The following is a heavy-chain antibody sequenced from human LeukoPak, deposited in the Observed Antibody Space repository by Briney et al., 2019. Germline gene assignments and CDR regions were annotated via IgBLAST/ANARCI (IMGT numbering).Heavy chain of an antibody. V-gene: IGHV4-61*02. CDR2: IYTSGST. CDR3: ARALPAFDY. J-gene: IGHJ4*02. CDR1: GGSISSGSYY. Sequence: SSETLSLTCTVSGGSISSGSYYWSWIRQPAGKGLEWIGRIYTSGSTNYNPSLKSRVTISVDTSKNQFSLKLSSVTAADTAVYYCARALPAFDYWGQGTLVTVSS.